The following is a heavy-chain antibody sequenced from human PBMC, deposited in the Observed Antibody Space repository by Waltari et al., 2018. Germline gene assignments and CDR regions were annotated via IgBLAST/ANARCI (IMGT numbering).Heavy chain of an antibody. V-gene: IGHV7-4-1*02. Sequence: QVQLVQSGSELKKPGASVKVSCKASGYTFTSYAMNWVRQAPGQGLEWMGWINTNTGNPTYAQGFTGRFGFSLDTSGSTAYLQISSLKAEDTAVYYCAVGGVKRYPLPAAIPFRRLPDVWGQGTTVTVSS. D-gene: IGHD2-2*01. J-gene: IGHJ6*02. CDR3: AVGGVKRYPLPAAIPFRRLPDV. CDR2: INTNTGNP. CDR1: GYTFTSYA.